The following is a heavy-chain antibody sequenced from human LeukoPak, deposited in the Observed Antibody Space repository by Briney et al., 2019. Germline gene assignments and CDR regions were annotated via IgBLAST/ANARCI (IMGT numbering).Heavy chain of an antibody. CDR2: FSGSDGNT. Sequence: GGSLRLSCAASGFTFSSYAMSWVRQAPGKGLEWVSTFSGSDGNTHYADSVKGRFTISRDNSKNTLYLQMNSLRAEDTAVYYCAKGDIVATTVPFDYWGQGTLVTVSS. D-gene: IGHD5-12*01. CDR1: GFTFSSYA. J-gene: IGHJ4*02. CDR3: AKGDIVATTVPFDY. V-gene: IGHV3-23*01.